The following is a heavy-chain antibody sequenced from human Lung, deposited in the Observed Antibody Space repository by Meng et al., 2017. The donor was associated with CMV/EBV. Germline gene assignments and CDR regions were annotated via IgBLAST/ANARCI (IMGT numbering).Heavy chain of an antibody. V-gene: IGHV3-48*03. CDR2: ISSSGSTI. CDR1: GFTFSSYE. Sequence: SCAASGFTFSSYEMNWVRQAPGKGLEWVSYISSSGSTIYYADSVKGRFTISRDNAKNSLYPQMNSLRAEDTAVYYCARERGRDGYNSGWGKDYWGQGXLVTVSS. CDR3: ARERGRDGYNSGWGKDY. J-gene: IGHJ4*02. D-gene: IGHD5-24*01.